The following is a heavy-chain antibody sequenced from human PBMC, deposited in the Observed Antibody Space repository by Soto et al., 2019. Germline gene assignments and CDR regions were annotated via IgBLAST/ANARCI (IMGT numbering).Heavy chain of an antibody. CDR3: ARAMGDWGTYYYYYGLDV. V-gene: IGHV4-59*02. Sequence: PSETLSLTCTVSGGSVTGFYWSWIRQPPGKRLEWIGYIFHSGATNYNPSLKSRVTMSADTSKNKFSLNLSSVTAADTAIYYCARAMGDWGTYYYYYGLDVWGQGTTVTVSS. D-gene: IGHD3-16*01. J-gene: IGHJ6*02. CDR1: GGSVTGFY. CDR2: IFHSGAT.